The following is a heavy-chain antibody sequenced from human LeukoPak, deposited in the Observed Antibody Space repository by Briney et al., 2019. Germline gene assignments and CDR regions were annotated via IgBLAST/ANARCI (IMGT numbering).Heavy chain of an antibody. CDR1: GGSISSYY. Sequence: SETLSLTCTVSGGSISSYYWSWIRQPPGKGLEWIGYIYYSGSTNYNPSLKSRVTISVDTSKNQFSLKLSSVTAADTAVYYCARVGYYYYYGMDVWGQGTTVTVPS. CDR2: IYYSGST. J-gene: IGHJ6*02. D-gene: IGHD1-26*01. CDR3: ARVGYYYYYGMDV. V-gene: IGHV4-59*01.